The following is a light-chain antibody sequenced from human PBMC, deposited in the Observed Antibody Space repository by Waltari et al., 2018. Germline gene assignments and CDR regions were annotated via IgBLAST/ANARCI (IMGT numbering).Light chain of an antibody. CDR2: DVS. Sequence: QSALTQPRSVSGSTGQSVTISCTGTSSAVGGYNYVSWYQQHPGKAPKLMIYDVSKRPSGVPDRFSGSKSGNTASLTISGLQAEDEADYYCCSYAGSYVVFGGGTKLTVL. V-gene: IGLV2-11*01. CDR1: SSAVGGYNY. J-gene: IGLJ2*01. CDR3: CSYAGSYVV.